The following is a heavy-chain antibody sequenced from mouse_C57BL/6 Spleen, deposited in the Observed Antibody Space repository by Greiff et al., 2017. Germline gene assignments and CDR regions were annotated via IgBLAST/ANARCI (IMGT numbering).Heavy chain of an antibody. D-gene: IGHD1-1*01. CDR3: ARLRAPNWYFDG. V-gene: IGHV1-18*01. CDR2: INPNNGGT. J-gene: IGHJ1*03. Sequence: VQLQQSGPELVKPGASVKIPCKASGYTFTDYNMDWVKQSHGKSLEWIGDINPNNGGTIYNQKFKGKATLTVDKSSSTAYMELRSLTSEDTAVYYCARLRAPNWYFDGWGTGTTVTVSS. CDR1: GYTFTDYN.